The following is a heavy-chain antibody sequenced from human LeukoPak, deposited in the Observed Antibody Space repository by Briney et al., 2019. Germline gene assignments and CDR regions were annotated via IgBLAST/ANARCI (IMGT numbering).Heavy chain of an antibody. Sequence: SQTLSLTCTVSGGSISSGDYYWSWIRQPPGKGLGLIGYIYYSGSTYYNPSLKSRVTISVDTSKNQFSLKLSSVTAADTAVYYCARVNRWELRVDYWGQGTLVTVSS. CDR1: GGSISSGDYY. CDR2: IYYSGST. V-gene: IGHV4-30-4*01. J-gene: IGHJ4*02. D-gene: IGHD1-26*01. CDR3: ARVNRWELRVDY.